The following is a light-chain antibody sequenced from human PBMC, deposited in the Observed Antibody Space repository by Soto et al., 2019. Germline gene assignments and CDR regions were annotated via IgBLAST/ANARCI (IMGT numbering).Light chain of an antibody. CDR1: SSNIGAGYD. CDR3: QSYDSSLSGLGI. Sequence: QSVLTQPPSVSGAPGQRVTISCTGSSSNIGAGYDVHWYQQLPGTAPKLLIYDNTNRPSGVPDRFSGSKSGTSASLDITGLQAEDEADYYCQSYDSSLSGLGIFGGGTKLTVL. J-gene: IGLJ2*01. CDR2: DNT. V-gene: IGLV1-40*01.